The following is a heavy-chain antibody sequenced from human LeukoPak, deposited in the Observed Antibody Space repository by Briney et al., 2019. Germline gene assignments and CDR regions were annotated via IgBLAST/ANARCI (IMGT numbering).Heavy chain of an antibody. CDR2: ISSSSSYI. D-gene: IGHD3-22*01. J-gene: IGHJ4*02. V-gene: IGHV3-21*01. Sequence: GGSLRLSCAASGFTLSSYSMNWVRQAPGKGLEWVSSISSSSSYIYYADSVKSRFTISRDNAKNSLYLQMNSLRAEDTAVYYCARSEQDYYDSSGYYYWGQGTLVTVSS. CDR1: GFTLSSYS. CDR3: ARSEQDYYDSSGYYY.